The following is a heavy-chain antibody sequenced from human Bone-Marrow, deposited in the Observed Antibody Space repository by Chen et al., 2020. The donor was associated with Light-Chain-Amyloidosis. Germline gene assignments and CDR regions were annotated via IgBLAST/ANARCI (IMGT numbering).Heavy chain of an antibody. CDR1: GFTFSNAW. D-gene: IGHD4-17*01. Sequence: EVQLVESGGGLVKPGGSLRLSCAASGFTFSNAWMSWVRQAPGKGLEWVGRIKSKTDGGTTDYAAPVKGRFTISRDDSKNKLYLQKNRQKTEDTAVDYCNTGGDDYGDYLSDYWGQGTLVTVSS. CDR3: NTGGDDYGDYLSDY. J-gene: IGHJ4*02. V-gene: IGHV3-15*01. CDR2: IKSKTDGGTT.